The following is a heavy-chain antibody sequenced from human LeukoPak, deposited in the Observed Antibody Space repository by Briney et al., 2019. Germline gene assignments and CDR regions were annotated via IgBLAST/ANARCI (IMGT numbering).Heavy chain of an antibody. CDR3: ARSGYSSGMARLDY. CDR1: GGSISSGSYY. D-gene: IGHD6-19*01. V-gene: IGHV4-61*01. J-gene: IGHJ4*02. Sequence: PSQTLSLTCTVSGGSISSGSYYWSWIRQPPGKELEWLGYIYYSGSTNYNPSLKSRVTMSVDTSKNQFSLKLSSVTAADTAVYYCARSGYSSGMARLDYWGQGTLVTVSS. CDR2: IYYSGST.